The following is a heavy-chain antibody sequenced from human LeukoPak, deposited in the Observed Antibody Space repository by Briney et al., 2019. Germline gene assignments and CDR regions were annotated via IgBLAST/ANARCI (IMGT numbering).Heavy chain of an antibody. D-gene: IGHD3-22*01. J-gene: IGHJ4*02. V-gene: IGHV1-8*01. CDR2: MNPDSGFT. CDR3: ARGGLRSSASLRTFDL. Sequence: ASVKVSCKASGYTFSSHDISWVRQASGRGLEWMGWMNPDSGFTGYAQNFRGRVTMTRDTYINTAYMELSSLRSEDTALYFCARGGLRSSASLRTFDLWGQGTVVTVSS. CDR1: GYTFSSHD.